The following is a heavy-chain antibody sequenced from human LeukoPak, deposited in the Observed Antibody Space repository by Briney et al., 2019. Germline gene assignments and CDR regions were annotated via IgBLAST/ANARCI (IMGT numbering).Heavy chain of an antibody. V-gene: IGHV1-18*01. CDR3: ARAARENYYYYYYMDV. Sequence: ASVKVSCKASGYTFTSYGISWVRQAPGQGLEWMGWISAYNGNTNYAQKLQGRVTMTTDTSTSTAYMELRSLRSDDTAVYYCARAARENYYYYYYMDVWGKGTTVTASS. D-gene: IGHD6-6*01. CDR2: ISAYNGNT. J-gene: IGHJ6*03. CDR1: GYTFTSYG.